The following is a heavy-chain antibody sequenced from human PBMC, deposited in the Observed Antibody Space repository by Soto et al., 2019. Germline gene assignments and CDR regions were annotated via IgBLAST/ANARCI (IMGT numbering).Heavy chain of an antibody. CDR1: GGTFSSYA. Sequence: ASVKVSCKASGGTFSSYAISWVRQAPLQVLEWMGGIIPIFGTANHAQKFQGRVTITADESTSTACMELSSLRSEDTAVYYCAREGYYYDSSGDNPFDYWGKGNLVTVSS. J-gene: IGHJ4*02. D-gene: IGHD3-22*01. CDR3: AREGYYYDSSGDNPFDY. CDR2: IIPIFGTA. V-gene: IGHV1-69*13.